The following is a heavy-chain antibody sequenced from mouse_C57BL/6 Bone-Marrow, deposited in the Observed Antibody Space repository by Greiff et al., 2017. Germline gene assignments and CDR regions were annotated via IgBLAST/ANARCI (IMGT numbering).Heavy chain of an antibody. V-gene: IGHV6-3*01. J-gene: IGHJ3*01. Sequence: DVKLQESGGGLVQPGGSMKLSCVASGFTFSNYWMNWVRQSPEKGLEWVAQIRLKSDNYATHYAESVKGRFTISRDDSKSSVYLQMNNLRAEDTGIYYCTGGIYYDYDGAWFAYWGQGTLVTVSA. CDR1: GFTFSNYW. CDR3: TGGIYYDYDGAWFAY. D-gene: IGHD2-4*01. CDR2: IRLKSDNYAT.